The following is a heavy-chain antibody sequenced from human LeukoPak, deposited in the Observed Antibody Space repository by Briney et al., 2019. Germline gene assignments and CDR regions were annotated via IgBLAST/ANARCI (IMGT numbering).Heavy chain of an antibody. Sequence: SVKVSCKATGGTFSSYAISWVRQAPGQGLEWMGRIIPIFGTANYAQKFQGRVTITTDESTSTAYMELSSLRSEDTAVYYCASLFTMVRGVFDYWGQGTLVTVSS. CDR1: GGTFSSYA. V-gene: IGHV1-69*05. CDR3: ASLFTMVRGVFDY. D-gene: IGHD3-10*01. CDR2: IIPIFGTA. J-gene: IGHJ4*02.